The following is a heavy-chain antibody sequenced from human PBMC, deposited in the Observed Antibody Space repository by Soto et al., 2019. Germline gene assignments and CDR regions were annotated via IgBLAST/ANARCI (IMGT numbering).Heavy chain of an antibody. D-gene: IGHD2-2*01. J-gene: IGHJ3*02. V-gene: IGHV3-23*01. CDR2: ISGRGGTT. CDR1: GFTFSNFA. CDR3: AKRDTTSPRGAFDI. Sequence: PGGSLRLSCAASGFTFSNFAMNWVRQAPGKGLEWVSGISGRGGTTYYADSVQGRFTISRDNSKNTLYLQMNSLRAEDTALYYCAKRDTTSPRGAFDIWGQGTMVTVSS.